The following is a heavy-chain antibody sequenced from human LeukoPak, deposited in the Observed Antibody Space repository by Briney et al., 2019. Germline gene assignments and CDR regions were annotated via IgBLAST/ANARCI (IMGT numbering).Heavy chain of an antibody. CDR3: AKRGNKISFFDP. CDR2: LTGRGESA. V-gene: IGHV3-23*01. CDR1: GFTFSNYA. J-gene: IGHJ5*02. Sequence: GGSLRLSCGASGFTFSNYAMYWVRQAPGKGLEWVSGLTGRGESAYYADSVKGRFTISRDNSKNTLYLEINSLRADDTAVYYCAKRGNKISFFDPWGQGTLVTVSS. D-gene: IGHD2/OR15-2a*01.